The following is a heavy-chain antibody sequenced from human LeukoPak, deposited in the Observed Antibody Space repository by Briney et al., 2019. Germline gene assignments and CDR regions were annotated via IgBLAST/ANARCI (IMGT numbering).Heavy chain of an antibody. D-gene: IGHD6-13*01. CDR2: VNPSGGST. CDR1: GYTFTIYY. CDR3: ARTLAAAGTDY. J-gene: IGHJ4*02. Sequence: ASVTVSFKASGYTFTIYYIHWVRQAPGQGLEWMGRVNPSGGSTSYAQNFQDRGTMNRGTSTTTDYMELSSLRSEDTAVYYCARTLAAAGTDYWGQGTLVTVSS. V-gene: IGHV1-46*01.